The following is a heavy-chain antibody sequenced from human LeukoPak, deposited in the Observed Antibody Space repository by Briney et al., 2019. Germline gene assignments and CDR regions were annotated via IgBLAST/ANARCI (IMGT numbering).Heavy chain of an antibody. V-gene: IGHV4-34*01. CDR1: GGSFSDYK. CDR3: ARGCPGY. CDR2: IDHSGSA. Sequence: SETLSLTCAVYGGSFSDYKWTWIRQTPGKGLEWIGQIDHSGSAKYNPSLKSRVTMSIDTSKRRFSLELTSVTAADTAVYYCARGCPGYWGQGTLVTVSS. J-gene: IGHJ4*02.